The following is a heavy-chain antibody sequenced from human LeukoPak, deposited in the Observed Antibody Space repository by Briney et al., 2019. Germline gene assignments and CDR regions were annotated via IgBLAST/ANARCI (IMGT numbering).Heavy chain of an antibody. CDR3: ARDGQPDAFDI. D-gene: IGHD6-13*01. CDR2: IIPILGTA. V-gene: IGHV1-69*05. Sequence: SVKVSCKASGGTFSSYAISWVRQAPGQGREWMGGIIPILGTANYAQKFQGRVTITTDESTSTAYMELSSLRSEDTAVYYCARDGQPDAFDIWGQGTMVTVSS. CDR1: GGTFSSYA. J-gene: IGHJ3*02.